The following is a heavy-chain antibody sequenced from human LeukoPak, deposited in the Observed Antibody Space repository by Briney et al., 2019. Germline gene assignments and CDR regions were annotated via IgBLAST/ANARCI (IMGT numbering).Heavy chain of an antibody. Sequence: PGGSLRLSCGTSGFTFSRYGMHWVRQAPGKGLEWVAFIRYDGSNRYYADSVKGRFTISRDNSKNTLYLQIHSLRAEDTAVYYCANSRSDYGDPLNFDYWGQGTLVTVSS. CDR2: IRYDGSNR. CDR3: ANSRSDYGDPLNFDY. D-gene: IGHD4-17*01. J-gene: IGHJ4*02. V-gene: IGHV3-30*02. CDR1: GFTFSRYG.